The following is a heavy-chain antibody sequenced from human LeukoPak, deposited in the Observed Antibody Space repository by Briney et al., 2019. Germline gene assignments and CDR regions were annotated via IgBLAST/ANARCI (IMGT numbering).Heavy chain of an antibody. V-gene: IGHV4-61*02. J-gene: IGHJ3*02. CDR3: ARHTAMVPNAFDI. CDR1: GGSISSGSYY. CDR2: IYTSGST. Sequence: PSETLSLTCTVSGGSISSGSYYWSWIRQPAGKGLEWIGRIYTSGSTNYNPSLKSRVTISVDTSKNQFSLKLSSVTAADTAVYYCARHTAMVPNAFDIWGQGTMVTVSS. D-gene: IGHD5-18*01.